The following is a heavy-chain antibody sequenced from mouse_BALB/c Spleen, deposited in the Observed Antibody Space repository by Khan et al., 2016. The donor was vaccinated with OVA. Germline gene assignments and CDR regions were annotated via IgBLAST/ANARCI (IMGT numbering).Heavy chain of an antibody. CDR3: ARRARIKY. CDR2: ISYSGST. CDR1: GYSITSGYG. D-gene: IGHD3-1*01. V-gene: IGHV3-2*02. J-gene: IGHJ2*01. Sequence: EVQLQESGPGLVKPSQSLSLTCTVTGYSITSGYGWNWLRQFPGNKLEWMGYISYSGSTNYNPSLKSRISITRDTSKKQFFLQLNSVTTEDTATYYCARRARIKYWGQGTTLTVSS.